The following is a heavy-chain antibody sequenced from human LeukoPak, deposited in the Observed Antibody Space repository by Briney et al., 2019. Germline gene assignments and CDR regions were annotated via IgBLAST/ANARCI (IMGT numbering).Heavy chain of an antibody. CDR1: GFTFSNYW. V-gene: IGHV3-7*03. CDR3: ARDKSAGADTGSSFYY. CDR2: IKQDESEK. D-gene: IGHD3-10*01. Sequence: PGGSLRLSCAASGFTFSNYWMTWVRQAPGKGLEWVATIKQDESEKYYVDSVKGRFTFPRDNAKNSVYLQMNSLRAEDTAVYYCARDKSAGADTGSSFYYWGQGALVTVSS. J-gene: IGHJ4*02.